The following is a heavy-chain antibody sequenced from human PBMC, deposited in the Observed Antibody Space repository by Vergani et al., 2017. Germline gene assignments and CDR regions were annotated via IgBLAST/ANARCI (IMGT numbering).Heavy chain of an antibody. CDR3: RMGSAGTSLFDC. CDR1: GFTFSSYG. Sequence: QVQLVESGGGVVQPGGSLRLSCAASGFTFSSYGMHWVRQAPGKGLEWVAFIRYDGSNKYYADSVKGRFTISRDNYKNTLYLQMNSLRAEDTAVYYCRMGSAGTSLFDCWGQGTLVTVSS. D-gene: IGHD6-13*01. CDR2: IRYDGSNK. V-gene: IGHV3-30*02. J-gene: IGHJ4*02.